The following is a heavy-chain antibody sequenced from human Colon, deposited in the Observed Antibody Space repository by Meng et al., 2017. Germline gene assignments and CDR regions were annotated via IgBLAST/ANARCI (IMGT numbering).Heavy chain of an antibody. J-gene: IGHJ4*02. CDR3: ASSHNLYLVY. D-gene: IGHD1-14*01. CDR2: ISSDANYK. CDR1: GFNFNTYA. V-gene: IGHV3-30*01. Sequence: VVVVGSGGGVVQPGRSLSLSCVASGFNFNTYAMHWVRQAPGKGLEWVAVISSDANYKYYAASVQGRFSISRDNSENTVYLQMNSLRPEDMSTYYCASSHNLYLVYWGQGTLVTVSS.